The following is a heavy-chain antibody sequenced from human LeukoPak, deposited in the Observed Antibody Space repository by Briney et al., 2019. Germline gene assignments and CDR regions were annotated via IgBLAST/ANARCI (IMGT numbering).Heavy chain of an antibody. D-gene: IGHD1-26*01. CDR2: IWYDRSNE. CDR1: GFTFSSYG. V-gene: IGHV3-33*01. J-gene: IGHJ3*01. Sequence: GGSLRLSCAASGFTFSSYGIHWVRQAPGKGLEWVAVIWYDRSNEYYADSVKGRFTVSRDNSKNTLYLQMNSLRAEDTAMYYCARDSDYWGLLGDAFDAWGQGTMVFVSS. CDR3: ARDSDYWGLLGDAFDA.